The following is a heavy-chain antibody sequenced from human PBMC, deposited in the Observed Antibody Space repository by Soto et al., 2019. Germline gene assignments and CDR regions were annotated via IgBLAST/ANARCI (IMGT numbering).Heavy chain of an antibody. CDR3: ATEPRMSSRGRGGMDV. D-gene: IGHD3-10*01. CDR1: GFSIRTYG. V-gene: IGHV3-33*01. Sequence: QVELVESGGGVVQPGKSLRLSCVAAGFSIRTYGMHWVRQAPGKGLEWVEVIWSDGSDQLYADSMKGRLTISRDNAKNTLYPQVNSLRADDTAAYFCATEPRMSSRGRGGMDVWGHGTTVIVSS. CDR2: IWSDGSDQ. J-gene: IGHJ6*02.